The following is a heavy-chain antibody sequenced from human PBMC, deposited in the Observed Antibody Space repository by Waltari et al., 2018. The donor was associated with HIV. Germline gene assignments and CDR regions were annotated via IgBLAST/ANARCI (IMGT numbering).Heavy chain of an antibody. CDR1: GGSISSSSYY. J-gene: IGHJ5*02. CDR3: ARRYDFWSGLRGYNWFDP. Sequence: QLQLQESGPGLVKPSETLSLTCTVSGGSISSSSYYWGWIRQPPGKGLEWIGSIYYSGSTYDNPSLKSRVTISVDTSKNQCSLKLSSVTAADTAVYYCARRYDFWSGLRGYNWFDPWGQGTLVTVSS. V-gene: IGHV4-39*01. D-gene: IGHD3-3*01. CDR2: IYYSGST.